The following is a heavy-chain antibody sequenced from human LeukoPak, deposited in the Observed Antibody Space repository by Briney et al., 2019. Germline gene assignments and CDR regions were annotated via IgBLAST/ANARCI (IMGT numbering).Heavy chain of an antibody. CDR2: IIPMFGTA. Sequence: SSVKVSSKASGGTFSSYAISWVRQAPGQGLEWMVRIIPMFGTANYAQQFQGRVTITTDESTSTAYMELSSLRSEDTAVYYCARSRKVGKAVAPYYFDYWGQGTLVTVSS. J-gene: IGHJ4*02. V-gene: IGHV1-69*05. CDR1: GGTFSSYA. D-gene: IGHD6-19*01. CDR3: ARSRKVGKAVAPYYFDY.